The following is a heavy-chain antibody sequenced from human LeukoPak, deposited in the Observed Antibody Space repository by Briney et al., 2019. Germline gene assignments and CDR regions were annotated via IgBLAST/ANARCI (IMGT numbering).Heavy chain of an antibody. CDR2: IYYSGST. J-gene: IGHJ3*02. Sequence: SETLSLTCTVSGGSISSYYWSWTRQPPGKGLEWVGYIYYSGSTNYNPSLKSRVTISVDTSKNQFSLKLSSVTAADTAVYYCANDHYAFDIWGQGTMVTVSS. CDR3: ANDHYAFDI. V-gene: IGHV4-59*12. D-gene: IGHD1-14*01. CDR1: GGSISSYY.